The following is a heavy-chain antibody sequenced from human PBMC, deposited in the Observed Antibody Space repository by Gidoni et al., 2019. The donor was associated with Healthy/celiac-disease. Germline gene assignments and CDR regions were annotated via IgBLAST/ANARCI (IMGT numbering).Heavy chain of an antibody. Sequence: EVQLVESGGGLVQPGRSLRLSCTASGFTFGDYAMSWFRQAPGKGLEWVGFIRSKAYGGTTEYAASVKGRFTISRDDSKSIAYLQMNSLKTEDTAVYYCTRDRGEWELPMDAFDIWGQGTMVTVSS. D-gene: IGHD1-26*01. J-gene: IGHJ3*02. V-gene: IGHV3-49*03. CDR3: TRDRGEWELPMDAFDI. CDR1: GFTFGDYA. CDR2: IRSKAYGGTT.